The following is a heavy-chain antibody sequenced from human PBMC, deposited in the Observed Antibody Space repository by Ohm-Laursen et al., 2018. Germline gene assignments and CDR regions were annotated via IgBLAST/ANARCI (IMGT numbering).Heavy chain of an antibody. J-gene: IGHJ4*02. Sequence: RLSCSASRSAFSSYSMNWVRQAPGKGLEWVSHISGSSSTIYYGDSVKGRFSISRDNAKNSLYLQMNSLRAEDTAVYYCVKDAGGTYDYWGQGTLVTVSS. CDR3: VKDAGGTYDY. CDR2: ISGSSSTI. V-gene: IGHV3-48*01. CDR1: RSAFSSYS.